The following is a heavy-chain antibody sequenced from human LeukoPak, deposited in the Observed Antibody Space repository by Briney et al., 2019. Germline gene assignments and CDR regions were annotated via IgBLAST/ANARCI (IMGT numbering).Heavy chain of an antibody. D-gene: IGHD3-10*01. J-gene: IGHJ5*02. CDR3: AREGGVRGVIVSSWFDP. V-gene: IGHV7-4-1*02. CDR1: GYTFTSYA. CDR2: INTNTGNP. Sequence: GASVKGSCKASGYTFTSYAMNWVRQAPGQGIEWMGWINTNTGNPTYAQGFTGRFVLSLDTSVSTAYLQISSLKAEDTAVYYCAREGGVRGVIVSSWFDPWGQGTLVTVSS.